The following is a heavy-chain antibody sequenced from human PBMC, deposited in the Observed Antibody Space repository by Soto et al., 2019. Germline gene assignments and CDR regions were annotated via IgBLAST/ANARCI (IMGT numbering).Heavy chain of an antibody. CDR2: IYSGGST. D-gene: IGHD2-2*01. J-gene: IGHJ4*02. Sequence: PGGSLRLSCAASGFTVSSNYMSWVRQAPGKGLEWVSGIYSGGSTYYADSVKGRFTISRDNSKNTLYLQMNSLRAEDPAVYYCARDYMRAFDYWRQGTLVTVSS. V-gene: IGHV3-53*01. CDR3: ARDYMRAFDY. CDR1: GFTVSSNY.